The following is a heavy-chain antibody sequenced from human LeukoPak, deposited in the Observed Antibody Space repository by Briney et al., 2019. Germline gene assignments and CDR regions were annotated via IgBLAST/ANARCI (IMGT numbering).Heavy chain of an antibody. V-gene: IGHV3-74*01. CDR1: GFTFSNYW. D-gene: IGHD3-10*01. J-gene: IGHJ4*02. CDR3: ARDVGFYGSGSYYRD. CDR2: ISTDGNTT. Sequence: GGSLRLSCAASGFTFSNYWMHWVRQGSGKGLVWVSRISTDGNTTNYADSVKGRFTISRDNAKNTLYLQMSSLTAEDTAVYYRARDVGFYGSGSYYRDWGQGSLVTVSS.